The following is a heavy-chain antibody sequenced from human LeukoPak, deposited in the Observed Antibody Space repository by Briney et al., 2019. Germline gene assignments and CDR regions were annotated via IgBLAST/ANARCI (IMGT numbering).Heavy chain of an antibody. J-gene: IGHJ5*02. CDR3: ARESADSGSFYWFDP. CDR1: GGSISSGGYY. CDR2: IYYSGST. V-gene: IGHV4-31*03. Sequence: PSQTLSLTCTVSGGSISSGGYYWSWIRQHPGKGLEWIGYIYYSGSTYYNPSLKSRVTISVDTSKNQFSLKLSSVTAADTAVYYCARESADSGSFYWFDPWGQGTLVTVSS. D-gene: IGHD6-6*01.